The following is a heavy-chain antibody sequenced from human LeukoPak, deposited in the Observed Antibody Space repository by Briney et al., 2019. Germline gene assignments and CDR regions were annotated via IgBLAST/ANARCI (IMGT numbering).Heavy chain of an antibody. Sequence: GSLRLSCAASGFTFSSYAMSWVRQPPGKGLEWIGEINHSGSTNYNPSLKSRVTISVDTSKNQFSLKLSSVTAADTAVYYCARGVIAAAVYYYYGMDVWGQGTTVTVSS. CDR1: GFTFSSYA. V-gene: IGHV4-34*01. CDR2: INHSGST. D-gene: IGHD6-13*01. CDR3: ARGVIAAAVYYYYGMDV. J-gene: IGHJ6*02.